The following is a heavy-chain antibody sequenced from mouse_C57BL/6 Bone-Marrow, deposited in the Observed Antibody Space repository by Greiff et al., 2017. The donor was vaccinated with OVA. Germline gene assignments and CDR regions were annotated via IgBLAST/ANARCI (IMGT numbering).Heavy chain of an antibody. J-gene: IGHJ1*03. CDR1: GFSLSTSGMG. V-gene: IGHV8-12*01. D-gene: IGHD1-1*01. Sequence: QVTLNESGPGILQSSQTLSLTCSFSGFSLSTSGMGVSWIRQPSGQGLEWLAHIYWDDDKRYNPSLKSRLTISKDTSRNQVFLKITSVDTADTATYYCARSNYYGSSSGDVDVWGTGTTVTGSA. CDR2: IYWDDDK. CDR3: ARSNYYGSSSGDVDV.